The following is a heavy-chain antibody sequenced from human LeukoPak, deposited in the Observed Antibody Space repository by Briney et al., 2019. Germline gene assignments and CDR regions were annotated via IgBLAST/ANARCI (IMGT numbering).Heavy chain of an antibody. V-gene: IGHV3-48*04. CDR3: ARDSGGPITVTGRNYFDY. Sequence: PGGSLRLSCAASGFTFSSYSMNWVRQAPGKGLEWVSYISSSSSTIYYADSVKGRFTISRDNAKNSLYLQMNSLRAEDTAVYYCARDSGGPITVTGRNYFDYWGQGTLVTVSS. CDR2: ISSSSSTI. J-gene: IGHJ4*02. D-gene: IGHD4-17*01. CDR1: GFTFSSYS.